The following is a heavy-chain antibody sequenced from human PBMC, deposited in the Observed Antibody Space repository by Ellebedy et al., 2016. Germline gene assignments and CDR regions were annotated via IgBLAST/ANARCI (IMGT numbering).Heavy chain of an antibody. CDR2: ISSSSSYI. CDR1: GFTFSSYS. J-gene: IGHJ4*02. D-gene: IGHD3-22*01. Sequence: GGSLRLSXAASGFTFSSYSMNWVRQAPGKGLEWVSSISSSSSYIYYADSVKGRFTISRDNAKNSLYLQMNSLRAEDTAVYYCARDLNYYDSSGYAYWGQGTLVTVSS. CDR3: ARDLNYYDSSGYAY. V-gene: IGHV3-21*01.